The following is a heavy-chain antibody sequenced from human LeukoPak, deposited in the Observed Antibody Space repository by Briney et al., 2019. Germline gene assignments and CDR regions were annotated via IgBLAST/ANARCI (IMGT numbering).Heavy chain of an antibody. CDR2: INPSGST. J-gene: IGHJ4*02. CDR3: TRSEPPYPFDS. Sequence: SEILSLTCAVYGGSFSGTYWSWIRQPPGKNLEWIGEINPSGSTNYNPSLKSRLTISLDTSKNQFSLKLHSLTAADTAVYYCTRSEPPYPFDSWGQGTLVSVSS. V-gene: IGHV4-34*01. CDR1: GGSFSGTY.